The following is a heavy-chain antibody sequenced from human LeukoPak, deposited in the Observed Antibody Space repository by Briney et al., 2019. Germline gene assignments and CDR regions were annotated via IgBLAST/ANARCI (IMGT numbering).Heavy chain of an antibody. CDR1: GGSISSGSYY. D-gene: IGHD5-24*01. CDR3: ARDAVGRWRFDP. CDR2: IYTSGST. V-gene: IGHV4-61*02. J-gene: IGHJ5*02. Sequence: SQTLSLTCTVSGGSISSGSYYWSWIRQPAGKGLEWIGRIYTSGSTNYNPSLKSRVTMSVDTSKNQFSLKLSSVTAADTAVYYCARDAVGRWRFDPWGQGTLVTVSS.